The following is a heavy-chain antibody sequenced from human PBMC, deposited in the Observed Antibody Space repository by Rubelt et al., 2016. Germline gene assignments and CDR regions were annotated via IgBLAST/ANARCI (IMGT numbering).Heavy chain of an antibody. CDR2: VFYSGIT. Sequence: QVQLQESGPGLVKPSQTLSLTCTVSGGSISSGGYYWSWIRQHPGKGLEWIGYVFYSGITDYNSSLKRRVIMSIDTSQNQFALKLSAVTAADTAVYYCARRRIMGSVWTFDYWGQGTLVTVSS. J-gene: IGHJ4*02. D-gene: IGHD6-19*01. V-gene: IGHV4-31*03. CDR1: GGSISSGGYY. CDR3: ARRRIMGSVWTFDY.